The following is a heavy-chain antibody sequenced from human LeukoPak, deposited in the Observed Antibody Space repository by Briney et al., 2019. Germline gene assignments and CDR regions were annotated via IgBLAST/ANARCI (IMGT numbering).Heavy chain of an antibody. CDR3: ARGRSSIWGFDY. J-gene: IGHJ4*02. CDR2: IYGGGSI. CDR1: GFTVSSNY. D-gene: IGHD6-13*01. Sequence: GGSLRLSCAASGFTVSSNYMNWVRQAPGKGLEWVSVIYGGGSIYYADSVKGRFTISRDNSKNTLYLQMNSLRAEDTAVYFCARGRSSIWGFDYWGQGTLVTVSS. V-gene: IGHV3-53*01.